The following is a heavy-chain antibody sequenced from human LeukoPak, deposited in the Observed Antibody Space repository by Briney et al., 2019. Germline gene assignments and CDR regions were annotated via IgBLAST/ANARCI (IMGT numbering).Heavy chain of an antibody. CDR1: GLTFSSFV. Sequence: TGGSLRLSCAASGLTFSSFVMSWVRQAPGKGLEWVSAISAGGGGTYYADSVKGRFTISSDNSKNTLSLQMNSLRAEDTAVYYCTKGERVATMTNSGYWGQGTLVTVSS. J-gene: IGHJ4*02. D-gene: IGHD5-12*01. CDR2: ISAGGGGT. CDR3: TKGERVATMTNSGY. V-gene: IGHV3-23*01.